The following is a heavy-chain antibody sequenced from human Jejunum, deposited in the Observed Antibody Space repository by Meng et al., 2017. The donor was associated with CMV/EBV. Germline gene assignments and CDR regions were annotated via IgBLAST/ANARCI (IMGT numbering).Heavy chain of an antibody. V-gene: IGHV3-66*01. D-gene: IGHD5-18*01. J-gene: IGHJ5*02. CDR1: GFSVSSNY. Sequence: EVDLVEAGGGLVQPGESLRLSCAAPGFSVSSNYMSWVRQAPGKGLEWVTLIYSGGTTFYADSVKGRFTISRDNSKNVLYLQMNSVRAEDTALYHCVRNLGYTYGLVSWGQGTLVTVSS. CDR2: IYSGGTT. CDR3: VRNLGYTYGLVS.